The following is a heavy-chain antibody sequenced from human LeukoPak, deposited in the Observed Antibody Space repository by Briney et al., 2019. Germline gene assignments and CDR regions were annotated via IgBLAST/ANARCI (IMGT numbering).Heavy chain of an antibody. CDR3: ARDNSSSLGWFDP. V-gene: IGHV4-39*07. CDR2: IYYSGST. J-gene: IGHJ5*02. D-gene: IGHD6-13*01. CDR1: GGSLSNYY. Sequence: PSETLSLTCTVSGGSLSNYYWNWIRQPPGKGLEWIGSIYYSGSTYYNPSLKSRVTISVDTSKNQFSLKLSSVTAADTAVYYCARDNSSSLGWFDPWGQGTLVTVSS.